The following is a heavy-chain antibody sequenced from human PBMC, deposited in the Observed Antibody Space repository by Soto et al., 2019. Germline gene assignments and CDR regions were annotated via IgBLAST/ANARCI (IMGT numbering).Heavy chain of an antibody. J-gene: IGHJ6*02. V-gene: IGHV3-21*01. CDR3: ARDAGMDV. CDR1: GFTFSSYR. CDR2: ISRITGYI. Sequence: PGGSLRLSCAASGFTFSSYRMNWVRQAPGKGLEWVSSISRITGYIYYADSGKGRFTVSRDIAKKSLYLQMNSLRAEDTAVYYCARDAGMDVWGQGTTVTVSS.